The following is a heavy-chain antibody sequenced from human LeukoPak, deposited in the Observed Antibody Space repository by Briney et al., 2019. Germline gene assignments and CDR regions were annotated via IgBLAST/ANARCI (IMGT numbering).Heavy chain of an antibody. V-gene: IGHV6-1*01. D-gene: IGHD6-19*01. CDR1: GDSVSSNSAA. J-gene: IGHJ4*02. CDR3: ARWRFGIPVAGMKDG. CDR2: TYYRSKWYS. Sequence: SQTLSLTCVISGDSVSSNSAAWNWIRQSPSRGLEWLGRTYYRSKWYSYSAVSVKSRIIINPDTSKNQFSLKLSSVTAADTAVYYCARWRFGIPVAGMKDGWGQGTLVTVSS.